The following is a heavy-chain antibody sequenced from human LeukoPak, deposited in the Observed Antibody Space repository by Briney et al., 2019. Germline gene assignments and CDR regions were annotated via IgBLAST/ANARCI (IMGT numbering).Heavy chain of an antibody. D-gene: IGHD6-19*01. CDR1: GYTFTGYY. CDR3: ARFRHVAVAGTPHFDF. J-gene: IGHJ4*02. Sequence: ASVKVSCKASGYTFTGYYMHGVRQAPGQGLEWMGWINPNSGGTNYAQKFQGRVTMTRDTSITTAYMELSGLRSADTAVYYCARFRHVAVAGTPHFDFWGQGTLVTVSS. CDR2: INPNSGGT. V-gene: IGHV1-2*02.